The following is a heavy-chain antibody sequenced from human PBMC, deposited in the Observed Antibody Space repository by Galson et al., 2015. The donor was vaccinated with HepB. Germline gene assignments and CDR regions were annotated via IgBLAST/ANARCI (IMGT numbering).Heavy chain of an antibody. V-gene: IGHV1-2*06. CDR2: SYPNSGDT. CDR3: ARDLFGSETYMAGF. Sequence: SVTVSCKASGYTFTDYYIHWVRQAPGQGLEWMGRSYPNSGDTNYARRFQGRVTMTGDTSITTAYMELRGLTSDDTAVYYCARDLFGSETYMAGFWGQGTLVTVSS. CDR1: GYTFTDYY. D-gene: IGHD3-10*01. J-gene: IGHJ4*02.